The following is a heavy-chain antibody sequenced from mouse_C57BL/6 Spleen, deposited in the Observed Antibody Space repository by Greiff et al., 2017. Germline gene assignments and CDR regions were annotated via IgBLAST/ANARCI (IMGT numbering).Heavy chain of an antibody. V-gene: IGHV14-3*01. CDR3: ARAVGLYSLNYFDY. CDR2: IDPANGNT. J-gene: IGHJ2*01. D-gene: IGHD3-1*01. Sequence: DVKLVESVAELVRPGASVKLSCTASGFNIKNTYMHWVKQRPEQGLEWIGRIDPANGNTKYAPKFQGKATITADTSSNTAYLQLSSLTSEDTAIXYCARAVGLYSLNYFDYWGQGTTLTVSS. CDR1: GFNIKNTY.